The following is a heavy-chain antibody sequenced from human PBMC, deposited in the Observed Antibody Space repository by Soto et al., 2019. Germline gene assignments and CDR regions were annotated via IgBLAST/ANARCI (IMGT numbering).Heavy chain of an antibody. CDR3: ARDVSAYFDY. J-gene: IGHJ4*02. CDR1: GGSISSGGYY. CDR2: IYYSGST. Sequence: QVQLQESGPGLVKPSQTLSLTCTVSGGSISSGGYYWSWIRQHPGKGLEWIGYIYYSGSTYYNPSLKNQVTLSVATSKNRCSLKLSSATATDTAVYYCARDVSAYFDYWGQGTLVTVSS. D-gene: IGHD2-21*02. V-gene: IGHV4-31*01.